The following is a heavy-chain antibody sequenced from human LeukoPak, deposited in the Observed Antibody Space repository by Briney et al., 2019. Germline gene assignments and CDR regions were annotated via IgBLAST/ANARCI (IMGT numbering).Heavy chain of an antibody. D-gene: IGHD3-10*02. Sequence: SGTLSLTCAVYGGSFSGYYWSWIRQPPGKGLEWIGEINHSGSTNYNPSLKSRVTISVDTSKNQFSLKLSSVTAADTAVYYCARVITMFLHAFDIWGQGTMVTVSS. CDR2: INHSGST. V-gene: IGHV4-34*01. CDR3: ARVITMFLHAFDI. J-gene: IGHJ3*02. CDR1: GGSFSGYY.